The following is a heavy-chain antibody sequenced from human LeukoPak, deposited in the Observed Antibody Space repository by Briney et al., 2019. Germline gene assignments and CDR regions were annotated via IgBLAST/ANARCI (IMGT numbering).Heavy chain of an antibody. CDR3: ARSRRHYITMIVVANNWFDP. J-gene: IGHJ5*02. CDR1: GGSFSGYY. V-gene: IGHV4-34*01. CDR2: INHSGST. Sequence: SETLSLTCAVYGGSFSGYYWSWIRQPPGKGLEWIGEINHSGSTNYNPSLKSRVTISVDTSKNQSSLKRSSVTAADTAVYDCARSRRHYITMIVVANNWFDPWGQGTLVTVSS. D-gene: IGHD3-22*01.